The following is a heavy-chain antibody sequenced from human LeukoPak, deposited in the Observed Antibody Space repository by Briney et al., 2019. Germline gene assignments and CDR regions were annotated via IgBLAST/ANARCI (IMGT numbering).Heavy chain of an antibody. CDR2: INSNSGGP. CDR1: GYTFTDYY. Sequence: GASVKVSCKTSGYTFTDYYMHWVRQAPGQGLEWMGRINSNSGGPKYAQKFQGRVTMTRDTSISTVYLELNTLISDDTAIYYCARYLSGYDYFDYWGQGTLVTVSS. D-gene: IGHD5-12*01. CDR3: ARYLSGYDYFDY. J-gene: IGHJ4*02. V-gene: IGHV1-2*06.